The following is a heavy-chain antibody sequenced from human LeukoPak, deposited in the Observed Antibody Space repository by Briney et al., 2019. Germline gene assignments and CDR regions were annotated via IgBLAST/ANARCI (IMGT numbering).Heavy chain of an antibody. V-gene: IGHV1-2*02. Sequence: GASVKVSCKASGYTFTAYYMHWVRQAPGQGLEWMGWINPNSGGTNYAQKFQGRVTMTRDTSISTAYMELSRLRSHDTAVYYCARDSHSTVTTYYFDYWGQGTLVTVSS. CDR3: ARDSHSTVTTYYFDY. CDR1: GYTFTAYY. D-gene: IGHD4-11*01. CDR2: INPNSGGT. J-gene: IGHJ4*02.